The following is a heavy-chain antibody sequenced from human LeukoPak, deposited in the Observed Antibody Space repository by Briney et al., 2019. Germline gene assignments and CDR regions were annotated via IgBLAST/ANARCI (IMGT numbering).Heavy chain of an antibody. D-gene: IGHD6-13*01. V-gene: IGHV3-23*01. CDR2: ILNNGVST. Sequence: GGSLRLSCAASGFTFGTYAMTWVRQAPGMGLEWVSTILNNGVSTYHADSVKGRFTISRDNSKNTLYLQMNSLRAEDTAVFYCARVTGSSWYVANWFDPWGQGTLVTVSS. CDR3: ARVTGSSWYVANWFDP. CDR1: GFTFGTYA. J-gene: IGHJ5*02.